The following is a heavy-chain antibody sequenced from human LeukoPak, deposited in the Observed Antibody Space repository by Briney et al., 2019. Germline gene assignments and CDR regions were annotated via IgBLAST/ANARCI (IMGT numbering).Heavy chain of an antibody. CDR2: MNPNSCST. D-gene: IGHD5-12*01. CDR3: ARGRSTGYPYYFEY. J-gene: IGHJ4*02. V-gene: IGHV1-8*03. Sequence: SSVKVSCKASGYTFTSYDINWVRQATGQGLEWMGWMNPNSCSTGYARKFQGRVTITRNTSISTAYMELSGLRSEDTAVYYCARGRSTGYPYYFEYWGQGTLVTVSS. CDR1: GYTFTSYD.